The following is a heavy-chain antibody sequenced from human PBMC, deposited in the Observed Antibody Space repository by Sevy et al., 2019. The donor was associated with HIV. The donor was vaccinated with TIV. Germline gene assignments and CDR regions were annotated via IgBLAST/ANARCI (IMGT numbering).Heavy chain of an antibody. D-gene: IGHD7-27*01. Sequence: GGSLRLSCAASGFIFSSRWMSWVRQAPGKGLEWVASINPDGSQTDYLESVRGRFTLSRDNAKNSLFLQVNSLRGEDTSLYYCASLLGSATTFQYWCQGTLVTVSS. CDR2: INPDGSQT. J-gene: IGHJ4*02. V-gene: IGHV3-7*01. CDR3: ASLLGSATTFQY. CDR1: GFIFSSRW.